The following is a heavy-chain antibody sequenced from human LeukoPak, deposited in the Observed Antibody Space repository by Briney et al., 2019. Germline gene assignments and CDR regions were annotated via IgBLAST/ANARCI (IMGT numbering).Heavy chain of an antibody. J-gene: IGHJ4*02. Sequence: PSETLSLTCAVYGGSFSGYYWSWIRQPPGKGLEWIGEINHSGSTNYNPSLKSRVTISVDTSKNQFSLKLSSVTAADTAVYYCARVSYDYVWGSYLFDYWGQGTLVTVSS. CDR3: ARVSYDYVWGSYLFDY. D-gene: IGHD3-16*02. CDR2: INHSGST. CDR1: GGSFSGYY. V-gene: IGHV4-34*01.